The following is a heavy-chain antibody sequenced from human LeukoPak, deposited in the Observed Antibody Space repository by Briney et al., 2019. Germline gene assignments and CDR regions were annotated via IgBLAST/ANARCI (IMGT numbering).Heavy chain of an antibody. CDR1: GYNFRSYA. Sequence: GASVRVSCKASGYNFRSYAINWVRQAPGQGLEWMGWISAYTGHTNYAQKFQGRVTMTANTSTNTASMELRSLRSDDTAVYYCARPANLYYASDAFDLWGQGTMVTVSS. V-gene: IGHV1-18*01. CDR3: ARPANLYYASDAFDL. CDR2: ISAYTGHT. J-gene: IGHJ3*01. D-gene: IGHD2-8*01.